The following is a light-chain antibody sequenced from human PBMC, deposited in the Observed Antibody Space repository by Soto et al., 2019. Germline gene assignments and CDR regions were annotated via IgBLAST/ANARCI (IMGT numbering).Light chain of an antibody. CDR3: QQYDNWPPIT. J-gene: IGKJ5*01. Sequence: EIVMTQSPVTLSVSPGERATLSCRASQGVSSNLAWYQQKPGQAPRLLIYGASTRATGIPARFSGSGSGTEFTLTISSLQSEDFAVYYCQQYDNWPPITFGQGTRLEIK. V-gene: IGKV3-15*01. CDR2: GAS. CDR1: QGVSSN.